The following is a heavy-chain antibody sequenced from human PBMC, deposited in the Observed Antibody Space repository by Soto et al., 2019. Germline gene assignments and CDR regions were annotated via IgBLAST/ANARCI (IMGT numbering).Heavy chain of an antibody. CDR3: AKQWALIAVAGSYFDY. V-gene: IGHV3-43*01. D-gene: IGHD6-19*01. CDR1: GFTFDDYT. J-gene: IGHJ4*02. CDR2: ISWDGGST. Sequence: GESLTLSCAASGFTFDDYTMHWVRQAPGEGLEWVSLISWDGGSTYYADSVKDRFTISRDNSKNSLYPQMNRLRTEDTALYYCAKQWALIAVAGSYFDYWGQGTLVTVSS.